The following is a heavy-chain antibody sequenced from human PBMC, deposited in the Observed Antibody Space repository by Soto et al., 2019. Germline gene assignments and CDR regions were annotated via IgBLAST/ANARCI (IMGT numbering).Heavy chain of an antibody. J-gene: IGHJ4*02. CDR1: GFTVSSNY. Sequence: EVQLVESGGGLIQPGGSLRLSCAASGFTVSSNYMSWVRQAPGKGLEWVSVIYSGGSTFYADSVKGRFTISRDNSKNTLYLKMNSLSAEDTAVYYCARDVGGYSYGFDYWGQGTLVTVSS. V-gene: IGHV3-53*01. D-gene: IGHD5-18*01. CDR3: ARDVGGYSYGFDY. CDR2: IYSGGST.